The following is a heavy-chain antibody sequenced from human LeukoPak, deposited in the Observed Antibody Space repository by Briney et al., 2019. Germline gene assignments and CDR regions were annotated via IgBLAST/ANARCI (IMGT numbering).Heavy chain of an antibody. CDR1: GGSFSGYY. Sequence: SGTLSLTCAVYGGSFSGYYWSWIRQPPGKGLEWIGEINHSGSTNYNPSLKSRVTISVDTSKNQFSLKLSSVTAADTAVYYCARAGLYGSSWYDAFDIWGQGTMVTVSS. J-gene: IGHJ3*02. CDR3: ARAGLYGSSWYDAFDI. CDR2: INHSGST. D-gene: IGHD6-13*01. V-gene: IGHV4-34*01.